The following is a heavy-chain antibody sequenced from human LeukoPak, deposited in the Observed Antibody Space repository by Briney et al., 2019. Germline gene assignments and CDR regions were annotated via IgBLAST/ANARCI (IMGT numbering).Heavy chain of an antibody. CDR2: INHSGST. V-gene: IGHV4-34*01. CDR1: GGSFSGYY. Sequence: SETLSLTCAVYGGSFSGYYWSWIREPLGKGLGWIGEINHSGSTNYNPSLKSRVTISVDTSKNQFSLKLSSVTAADTAVYYCARVGCSGGSCYSGFDYWGQGTLVTVSS. J-gene: IGHJ4*02. D-gene: IGHD2-15*01. CDR3: ARVGCSGGSCYSGFDY.